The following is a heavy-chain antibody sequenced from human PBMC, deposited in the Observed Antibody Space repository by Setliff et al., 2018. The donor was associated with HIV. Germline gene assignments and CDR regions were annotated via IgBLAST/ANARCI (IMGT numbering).Heavy chain of an antibody. Sequence: SENLSLTCAVYNTSVSGYYWTWIRQSPGRGLEWIGEINQSGGTDYNPSLRSRVYMSLDTSKSQFSLKLLSVTAADSAVYYCTRGLGITMVRGIRTFDPWGQGTQVTVSS. CDR1: NTSVSGYY. CDR2: INQSGGT. J-gene: IGHJ5*02. D-gene: IGHD3-10*01. V-gene: IGHV4-34*01. CDR3: TRGLGITMVRGIRTFDP.